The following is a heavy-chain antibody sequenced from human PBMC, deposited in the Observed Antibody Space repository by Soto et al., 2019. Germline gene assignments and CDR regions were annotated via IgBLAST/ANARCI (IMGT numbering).Heavy chain of an antibody. D-gene: IGHD3-10*01. Sequence: QVQLVQSGAEVKKPGASVKVSCKASGYTFTSYGISWVRQAPGQGLEWMGWISAYNGNTNYAQKLQGRVTMTTDTSTSTAYMELRSLRSHDTAVYYCARGSITMVRGVLYGMVVWGQGTTVTVSS. V-gene: IGHV1-18*01. CDR3: ARGSITMVRGVLYGMVV. CDR1: GYTFTSYG. CDR2: ISAYNGNT. J-gene: IGHJ6*02.